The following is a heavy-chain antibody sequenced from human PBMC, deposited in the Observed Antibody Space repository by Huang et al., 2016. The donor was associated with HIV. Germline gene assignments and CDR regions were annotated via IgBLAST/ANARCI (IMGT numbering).Heavy chain of an antibody. CDR3: ARGWDYLHWYFDL. D-gene: IGHD3-10*01. J-gene: IGHJ2*01. Sequence: QVPLVESGGGVVQPGRALRISCAASGFTFSSYAMHWVRQAPGKGLGGGAIISQDGRHKYNADSVKGRFTISRDNSKNTLYLEMISLRTEDSAVYYCARGWDYLHWYFDLWGRGTLVTVSS. CDR1: GFTFSSYA. CDR2: ISQDGRHK. V-gene: IGHV3-30*04.